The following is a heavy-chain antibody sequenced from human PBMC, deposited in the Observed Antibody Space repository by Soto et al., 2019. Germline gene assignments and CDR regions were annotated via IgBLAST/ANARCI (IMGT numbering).Heavy chain of an antibody. CDR2: INPNSGAT. CDR1: GFNFAGYF. V-gene: IGHV1-2*02. J-gene: IGHJ4*02. Sequence: QVQLVQSGAEVKTPGASVKVFCKASGFNFAGYFLHWVRQAPGQGLEWMGWINPNSGATKWAQKFQGRVTMTWDTSIKTASLELVRLTSDDMAMYFCARAVWGSSQELDNWGKGTMVTVSS. CDR3: ARAVWGSSQELDN. D-gene: IGHD3-16*01.